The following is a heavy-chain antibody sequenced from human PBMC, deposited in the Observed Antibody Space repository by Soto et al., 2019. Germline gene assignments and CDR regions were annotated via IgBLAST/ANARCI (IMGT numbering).Heavy chain of an antibody. Sequence: GASVKVSCKASGGTFSSYAISWVRQAPGQGLEWMGGIIPIFGTANYAQKFQGRVTITADESTSTAYMELSRLRSEDTAVYYCARSPPYYYDRSALYYWGQGTLVTVSS. V-gene: IGHV1-69*13. CDR2: IIPIFGTA. J-gene: IGHJ4*02. D-gene: IGHD3-22*01. CDR1: GGTFSSYA. CDR3: ARSPPYYYDRSALYY.